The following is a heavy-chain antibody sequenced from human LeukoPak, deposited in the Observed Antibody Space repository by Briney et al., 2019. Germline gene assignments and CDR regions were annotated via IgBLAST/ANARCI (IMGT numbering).Heavy chain of an antibody. CDR2: ISSSGSTI. CDR1: GFTFSDYY. CDR3: ARSVYLLYYFDY. V-gene: IGHV3-11*04. J-gene: IGHJ4*02. Sequence: PGGSLRLSCAASGFTFSDYYMSWIRQAPGKGLEWVSYISSSGSTIYYADSVKSRFTISRDNAKNSLYLQMNSLRAEDTAVYYCARSVYLLYYFDYWGQGTLVTVSS. D-gene: IGHD2-8*01.